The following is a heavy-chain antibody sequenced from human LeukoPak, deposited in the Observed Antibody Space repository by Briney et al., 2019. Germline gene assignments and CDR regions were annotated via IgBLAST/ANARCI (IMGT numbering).Heavy chain of an antibody. CDR3: ARQSAPSRYYYDSSGPRSFDY. D-gene: IGHD3-22*01. CDR1: GGSISSYY. V-gene: IGHV4-59*01. Sequence: SETLSLTCTVSGGSISSYYWSWIRQPPGKGLEWIGYIYYSGSTNYNPSLKSRVTISVDTSKNQFSLKLSSVTTADTAVYYCARQSAPSRYYYDSSGPRSFDYWGQGTLVTVSS. J-gene: IGHJ4*02. CDR2: IYYSGST.